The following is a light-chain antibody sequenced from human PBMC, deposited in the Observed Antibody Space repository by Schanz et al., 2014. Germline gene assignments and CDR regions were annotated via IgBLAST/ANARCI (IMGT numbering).Light chain of an antibody. J-gene: IGKJ3*01. Sequence: EVVLTQSPGTLSLSPGERVTLSCRTSQSLTSNHLAWYQQKPGQAPRLVIHTASRRATGIPARFSGSGSATDFTLTISRLEPEDFAVYYCQQYDDSPFTFGPGTKVDI. CDR3: QQYDDSPFT. CDR1: QSLTSNH. CDR2: TAS. V-gene: IGKV3-20*01.